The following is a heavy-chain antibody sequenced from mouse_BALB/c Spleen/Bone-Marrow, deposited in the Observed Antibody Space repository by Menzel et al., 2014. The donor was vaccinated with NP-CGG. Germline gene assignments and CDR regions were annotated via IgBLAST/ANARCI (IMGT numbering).Heavy chain of an antibody. V-gene: IGHV5-4*02. Sequence: EVKLMESGGGLVKPGGFLKLSCAASGFTFSDYYMYWVRQTPEKRLEWVATISDGGSYTDYPGSVKGRFTVSRDNAKNNLCLQMSSLKSEDTAMYFCARTYRPFALDYWGQGTSVTVSS. J-gene: IGHJ4*01. CDR1: GFTFSDYY. D-gene: IGHD2-14*01. CDR2: ISDGGSYT. CDR3: ARTYRPFALDY.